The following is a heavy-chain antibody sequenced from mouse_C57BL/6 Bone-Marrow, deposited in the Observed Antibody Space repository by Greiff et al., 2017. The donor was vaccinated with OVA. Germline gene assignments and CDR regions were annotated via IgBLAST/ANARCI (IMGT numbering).Heavy chain of an antibody. CDR1: GFSLTSYG. J-gene: IGHJ3*01. CDR3: ARTFYYSTSWFAY. D-gene: IGHD2-5*01. Sequence: VKVVESGPGLVQPSQSLSITCTVSGFSLTSYGVHWVRQSPGKGLEWLGVIWSGGSTDYNAAFISRLSISKDNSKSQVFFKMNSLQADDTAIYYCARTFYYSTSWFAYWGQGTLVTVSA. CDR2: IWSGGST. V-gene: IGHV2-2*01.